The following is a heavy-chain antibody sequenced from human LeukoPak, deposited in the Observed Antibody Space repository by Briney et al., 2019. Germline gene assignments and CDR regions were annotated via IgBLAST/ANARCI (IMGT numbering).Heavy chain of an antibody. CDR3: ARAKGTGLRGYSYGYYFDY. V-gene: IGHV4-34*01. J-gene: IGHJ4*02. Sequence: SETLSLTCAVYGGSFSGYYWSWIRQPPGKGLEGIGEINHSGSTNYNPSLESRVTISVDTSKNQFSLKLSSVTAADTAVYYCARAKGTGLRGYSYGYYFDYWGQGTLVTVSS. CDR1: GGSFSGYY. D-gene: IGHD5-18*01. CDR2: INHSGST.